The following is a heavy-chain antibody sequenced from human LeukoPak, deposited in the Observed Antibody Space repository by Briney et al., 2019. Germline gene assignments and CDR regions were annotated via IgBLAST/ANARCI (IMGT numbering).Heavy chain of an antibody. CDR3: ARSIVGATRGHFDY. CDR2: IYTSGST. CDR1: GGSISSGSYY. Sequence: SETLSLTCTVSGGSISSGSYYWSWIRQPAGKGLEWIGRIYTSGSTNYNPSLKSRVTISVDTSKNQFSLKLSSVTAADTAVYYCARSIVGATRGHFDYWGQGTLVTVSS. J-gene: IGHJ4*02. D-gene: IGHD1-26*01. V-gene: IGHV4-61*02.